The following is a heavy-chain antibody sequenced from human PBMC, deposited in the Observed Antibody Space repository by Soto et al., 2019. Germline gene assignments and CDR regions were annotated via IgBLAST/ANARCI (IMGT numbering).Heavy chain of an antibody. CDR1: GDFISGSDYY. CDR2: IYYTGSS. CDR3: VRDDRVTTTRDDYYSGIDV. V-gene: IGHV4-30-4*01. D-gene: IGHD3-22*01. Sequence: PSETLSLTCTVSGDFISGSDYYWSWIRQPPGKGLEWIGYIYYTGSSYYNPSFKSRVTLSVDLSGNQFSLRLSSVTAADTAVYYCVRDDRVTTTRDDYYSGIDVWGRGTTVTVSS. J-gene: IGHJ6*02.